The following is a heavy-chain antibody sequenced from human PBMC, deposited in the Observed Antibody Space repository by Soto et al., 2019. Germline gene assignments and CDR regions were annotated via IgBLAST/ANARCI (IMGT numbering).Heavy chain of an antibody. CDR1: GFTFSNYW. CDR2: IKQDGREK. D-gene: IGHD6-13*01. Sequence: EVQLVESGGGLVQPGGSLRLSCAASGFTFSNYWMTWVRQAPGRGLEWVANIKQDGREKNYVDSARARLNNSRDISRKSVFLGMGSLSDEGTALYYCARVRGNNSSWSFDYWGLGTLVTVSS. CDR3: ARVRGNNSSWSFDY. J-gene: IGHJ4*02. V-gene: IGHV3-7*05.